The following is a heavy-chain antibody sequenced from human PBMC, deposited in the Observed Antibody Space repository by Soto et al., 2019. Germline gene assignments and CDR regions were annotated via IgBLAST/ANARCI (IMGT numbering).Heavy chain of an antibody. CDR2: IIPIFGTA. D-gene: IGHD3-10*01. Sequence: SVKVSCKASGGTFSSYAISWVRQAPGQGLEWMGGIIPIFGTANYAQKFQGRATITADESTSTAYMELSSLRSEDTAVYYCARPLSQGVISPVHPGGSDYYYYGMDVWGQGTTVTISS. CDR1: GGTFSSYA. V-gene: IGHV1-69*13. J-gene: IGHJ6*02. CDR3: ARPLSQGVISPVHPGGSDYYYYGMDV.